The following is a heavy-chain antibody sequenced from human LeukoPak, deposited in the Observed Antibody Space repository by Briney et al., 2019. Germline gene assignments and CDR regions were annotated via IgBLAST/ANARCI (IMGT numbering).Heavy chain of an antibody. V-gene: IGHV4-59*11. D-gene: IGHD6-13*01. CDR2: IHYSGTT. CDR3: ARWRYSGPVGRDY. CDR1: GGSISSHY. J-gene: IGHJ4*02. Sequence: SETLSLTCAVSGGSISSHYWSWIRQPPGKELEWVGYIHYSGTTNYNPALKSRVTISVDTSKNQFSLRLNSVTAADTAGFYCARWRYSGPVGRDYWGQGTLVTVSS.